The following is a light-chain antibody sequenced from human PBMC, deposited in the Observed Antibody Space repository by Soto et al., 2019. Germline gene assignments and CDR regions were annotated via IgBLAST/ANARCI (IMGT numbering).Light chain of an antibody. CDR1: NIDSRT. CDR3: QVWDNVYGHIYV. Sequence: SYELTQPPSVSVAPGQTATISCGENNIDSRTVPWYHQKPGQAPLLVVYDNSFRPSGIPNRFSGSNSGNTATLTISRVEAGDEADYYCQVWDNVYGHIYVFGTVTKV. CDR2: DNS. J-gene: IGLJ1*01. V-gene: IGLV3-21*02.